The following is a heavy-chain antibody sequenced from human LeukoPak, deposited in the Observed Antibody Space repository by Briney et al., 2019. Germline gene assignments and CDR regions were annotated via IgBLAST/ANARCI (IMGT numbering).Heavy chain of an antibody. V-gene: IGHV1-69*05. Sequence: SVKVSCKASGGTFSSYAISWVRQAPGQGLEWMGGIIPIFGTANYAQKFQGRVTITTDESTSTAYMELSSLRSEDTAVCYCALATDSSGYYYPGALDIWGQGTMVTVSS. CDR3: ALATDSSGYYYPGALDI. CDR2: IIPIFGTA. D-gene: IGHD3-22*01. CDR1: GGTFSSYA. J-gene: IGHJ3*02.